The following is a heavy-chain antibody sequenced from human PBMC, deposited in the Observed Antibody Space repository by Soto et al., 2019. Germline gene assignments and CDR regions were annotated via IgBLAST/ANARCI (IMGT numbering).Heavy chain of an antibody. J-gene: IGHJ4*02. CDR2: IYYSGST. Sequence: QVQLQESGPGLVKPSQTLSLTCTVSGGSISSGGYYWSCIRQHPGKGLEWIGYIYYSGSTYYNPSLKSRVTISVDTSKNQFSLKLSSVTAADTAVYYCARDVARGGNCDYWGQGTLVTVSS. CDR1: GGSISSGGYY. CDR3: ARDVARGGNCDY. D-gene: IGHD3-16*01. V-gene: IGHV4-31*03.